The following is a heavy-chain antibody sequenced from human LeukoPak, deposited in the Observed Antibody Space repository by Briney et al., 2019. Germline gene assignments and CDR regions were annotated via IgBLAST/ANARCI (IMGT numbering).Heavy chain of an antibody. Sequence: GRSLRLSCAASGFNFGTHGMHWVRQAPGKGLEWLAIIWHDGSNEYYEDSVKGRFTISRDNSKDTVYLQMDSLRAEDTAVYYCARNNWNSRTQRWFYFDYWGQGTLVTVSS. CDR2: IWHDGSNE. V-gene: IGHV3-33*01. CDR3: ARNNWNSRTQRWFYFDY. D-gene: IGHD1-1*01. J-gene: IGHJ4*02. CDR1: GFNFGTHG.